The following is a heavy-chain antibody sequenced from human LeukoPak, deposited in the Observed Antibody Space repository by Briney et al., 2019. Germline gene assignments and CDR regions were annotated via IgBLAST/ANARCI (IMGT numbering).Heavy chain of an antibody. V-gene: IGHV4-59*01. J-gene: IGHJ4*02. CDR3: ARGFRGASFDY. CDR2: IYHSGST. D-gene: IGHD1-26*01. Sequence: KSSETLSLTCSVSGGSMSSYYWSWIRQSPGKGLEWIGYIYHSGSTDYNSSLKSRVTISEDTSKKQFSLKVSSVTAADTAVYYCARGFRGASFDYWSQGTLVTVSS. CDR1: GGSMSSYY.